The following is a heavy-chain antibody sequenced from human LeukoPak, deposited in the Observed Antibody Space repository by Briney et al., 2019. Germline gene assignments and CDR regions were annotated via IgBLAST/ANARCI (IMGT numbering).Heavy chain of an antibody. Sequence: PGGSLRLSCAASGFTVSSNYMSWVRQAPGKGLEWVSVIYSGGSTYYADSVKGRFTISRDNSKNTLYLQMNSLRAEDTAVYYCASRYCSSTSCPFDPWGQGTLVTVSS. D-gene: IGHD2-2*01. V-gene: IGHV3-66*01. CDR3: ASRYCSSTSCPFDP. J-gene: IGHJ5*02. CDR1: GFTVSSNY. CDR2: IYSGGST.